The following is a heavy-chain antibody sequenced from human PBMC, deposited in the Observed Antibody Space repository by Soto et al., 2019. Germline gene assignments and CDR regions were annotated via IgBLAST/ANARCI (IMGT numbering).Heavy chain of an antibody. CDR3: ARGDSTVSSVFDY. V-gene: IGHV4-31*03. J-gene: IGHJ4*02. CDR2: IYQNGDT. Sequence: TLSLTCTVSGGSIRQNGHYWSWIRQHPGKGLEGIGYIYQNGDTSYNPSLKSRVTVSADTSKTQFSLKPSCVTAADTAVYYCARGDSTVSSVFDYWGQGMLVTVSS. CDR1: GGSIRQNGHY. D-gene: IGHD4-17*01.